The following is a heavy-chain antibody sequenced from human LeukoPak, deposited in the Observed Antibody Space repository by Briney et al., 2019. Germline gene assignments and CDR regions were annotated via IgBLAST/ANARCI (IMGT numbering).Heavy chain of an antibody. J-gene: IGHJ4*02. CDR3: ARDRDYGDYNTQDLFVY. CDR1: GYTFTRYG. V-gene: IGHV1-18*01. Sequence: ASVKVSCKASGYTFTRYGISWVRQAPGQGLDWMGWNSAYNGNTKDAQKFQGRVTMTTDTSTSTAYMELRSLRSDDTAVYYCARDRDYGDYNTQDLFVYWGQGTLVTVSS. CDR2: NSAYNGNT. D-gene: IGHD4-17*01.